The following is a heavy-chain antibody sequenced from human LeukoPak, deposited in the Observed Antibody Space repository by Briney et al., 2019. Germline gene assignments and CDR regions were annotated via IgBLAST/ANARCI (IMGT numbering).Heavy chain of an antibody. J-gene: IGHJ4*02. CDR3: ARFRRVKYYFDY. CDR1: GGSISSYY. V-gene: IGHV4-4*09. CDR2: IYTSGST. Sequence: LETLSLTCTVSGGSISSYYWSWIRQPPGKGLEWIGYIYTSGSTNYNPSLKSRVTISVDTSKNQFSLKLSSVTAADTAVYYCARFRRVKYYFDYWGQGTLVTVSS.